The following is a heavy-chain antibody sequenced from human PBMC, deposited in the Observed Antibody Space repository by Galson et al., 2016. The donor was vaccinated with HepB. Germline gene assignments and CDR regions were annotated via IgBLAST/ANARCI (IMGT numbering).Heavy chain of an antibody. V-gene: IGHV3-33*01. CDR2: IWYDGSNK. CDR1: GFTFSSYG. D-gene: IGHD3-3*01. J-gene: IGHJ4*02. CDR3: ASARRDLTRFDY. Sequence: SLRLSCAASGFTFSSYGMHWVRPAPGKGLEWVAVIWYDGSNKYYADSVKGRFTISRDNSKNTLSLQMNSLRAEDTAVYYCASARRDLTRFDYWGQGTLVTVSS.